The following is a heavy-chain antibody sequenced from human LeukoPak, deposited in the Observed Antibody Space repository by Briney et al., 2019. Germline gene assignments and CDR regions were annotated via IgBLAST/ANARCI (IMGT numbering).Heavy chain of an antibody. CDR1: GGSFSDNY. CDR3: ARGADSSSWFWFDA. J-gene: IGHJ5*02. Sequence: SEALSLTCAVYGGSFSDNYWSWIRQSPGKGLEWIGEINHSGSINYNPSLKSRITISVDTSKNKFSLRRSTVTSADTDLSYCARGADSSSWFWFDAWGQGTLVTVSS. V-gene: IGHV4-34*01. D-gene: IGHD6-13*01. CDR2: INHSGSI.